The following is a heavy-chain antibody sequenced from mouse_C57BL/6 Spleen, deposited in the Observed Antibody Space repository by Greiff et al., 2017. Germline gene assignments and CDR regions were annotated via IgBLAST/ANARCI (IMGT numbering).Heavy chain of an antibody. D-gene: IGHD1-1*01. CDR2: SRNKANDYTT. Sequence: EVQVVESGGGLVQSGRSLRLSCATSGFTFSDFYMGWVRQAPGKGLEWIAASRNKANDYTTEYSASVKGRFIVSRDTSQSILYLQMNALRAEDTAIYYCARDAGYYGSSPFAYWGQGTLVTVSA. V-gene: IGHV7-1*01. CDR3: ARDAGYYGSSPFAY. CDR1: GFTFSDFY. J-gene: IGHJ3*01.